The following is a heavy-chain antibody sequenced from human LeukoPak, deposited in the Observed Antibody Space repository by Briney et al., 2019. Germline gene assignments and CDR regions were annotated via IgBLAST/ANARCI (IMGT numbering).Heavy chain of an antibody. CDR2: IYYSGST. CDR3: ARDLRETTSWYFDL. CDR1: GGSISSGGYY. V-gene: IGHV4-31*03. J-gene: IGHJ2*01. Sequence: PSQTLSLTCTVSGGSISSGGYYWSWIRQHPGKGLEWIGYIYYSGSTYYNPSLKSRVTISVDTSKNQFSLELSSVTAADTAVYYCARDLRETTSWYFDLWGRGTLVTVSS. D-gene: IGHD2/OR15-2a*01.